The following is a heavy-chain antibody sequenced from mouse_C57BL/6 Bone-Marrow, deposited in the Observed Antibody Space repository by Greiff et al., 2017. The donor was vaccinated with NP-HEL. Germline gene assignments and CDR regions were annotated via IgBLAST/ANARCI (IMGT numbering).Heavy chain of an antibody. J-gene: IGHJ2*01. Sequence: QVQLQQPGAELVMPGASVKLSCKASGYTFTSYWMHWVKQRPGQGLEWIGEFDPSDSYTNYNQKFKGKSTLTVDKSSSTAYMQLSSLTSEDSAVYYCAREEYYGSSFDFDYWGQGTTLTVSS. CDR1: GYTFTSYW. CDR2: FDPSDSYT. V-gene: IGHV1-69*01. D-gene: IGHD1-1*01. CDR3: AREEYYGSSFDFDY.